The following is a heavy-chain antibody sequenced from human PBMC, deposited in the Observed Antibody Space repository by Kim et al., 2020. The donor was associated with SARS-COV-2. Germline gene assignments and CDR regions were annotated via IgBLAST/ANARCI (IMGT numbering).Heavy chain of an antibody. CDR1: GFTFSNYA. CDR2: ISDSGGST. V-gene: IGHV3-23*01. D-gene: IGHD1-26*01. J-gene: IGHJ4*02. Sequence: GGSLRLPCAASGFTFSNYAMSWVRQAPGMGLEWVSFISDSGGSTYYADSVKGRFTFSRDNSKNTLYLQMNSLRAEDTALYYCAKGHTETIGGIDYWGQGTLVTVSS. CDR3: AKGHTETIGGIDY.